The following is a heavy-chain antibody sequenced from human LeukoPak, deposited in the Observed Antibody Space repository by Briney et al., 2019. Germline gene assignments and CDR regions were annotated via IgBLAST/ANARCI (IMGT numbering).Heavy chain of an antibody. CDR2: IKPDGSDK. V-gene: IGHV3-7*01. J-gene: IGHJ4*02. D-gene: IGHD6-25*01. Sequence: GGSLRLSCAASGFAFSTYWMTWVRQAPGKGLEWVANIKPDGSDKYYVDSVKGRFTISRDNAKNSLYLQMNSLRDDDTAVYYCARAITFRGSGGANDYWGPGTVVTVSS. CDR1: GFAFSTYW. CDR3: ARAITFRGSGGANDY.